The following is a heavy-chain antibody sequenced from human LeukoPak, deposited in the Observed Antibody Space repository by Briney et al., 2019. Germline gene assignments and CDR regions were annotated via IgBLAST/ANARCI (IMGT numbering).Heavy chain of an antibody. D-gene: IGHD1-26*01. CDR3: AKDWSGPGGAFDI. Sequence: GGSLRLSCAASGFTFSSYAMSWVRQAPGKGLEWVSAISGSGGSTYHADSVKGRFTISRDNSKNTLYLQMNSLRAEDTAVYYCAKDWSGPGGAFDIWGQGTMVTVSS. J-gene: IGHJ3*02. CDR1: GFTFSSYA. V-gene: IGHV3-23*01. CDR2: ISGSGGST.